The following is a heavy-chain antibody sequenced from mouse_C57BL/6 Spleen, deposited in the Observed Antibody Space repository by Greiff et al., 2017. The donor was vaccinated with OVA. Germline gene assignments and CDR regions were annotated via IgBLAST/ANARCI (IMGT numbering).Heavy chain of an antibody. CDR1: GYTFTSYW. J-gene: IGHJ4*01. D-gene: IGHD1-1*01. CDR2: IHPNSGST. Sequence: VQLKQPGAELVKPGASVKLSCKASGYTFTSYWMHWVKQRPGQGLEWIGMIHPNSGSTNYNEKFKSKATLTVDKSSSTAYMQLSSLTSEDSAVYYCARNFDGSSYAMDYWGQGTSVTVSS. CDR3: ARNFDGSSYAMDY. V-gene: IGHV1-64*01.